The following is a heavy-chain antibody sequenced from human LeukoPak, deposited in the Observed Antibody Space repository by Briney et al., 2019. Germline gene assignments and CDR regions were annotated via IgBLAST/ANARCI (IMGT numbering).Heavy chain of an antibody. CDR1: GGSFSGYY. V-gene: IGHV4-34*01. D-gene: IGHD5-18*01. CDR2: INHSGST. J-gene: IGHJ4*02. Sequence: SETLSLTCAVSGGSFSGYYWSWIRQPPGKGLEWIGEINHSGSTNYNPSLKSRGTISVDTSKNPSSLKLSSVTAADTAVYYCARGEQLWTPLLEWGQGTLVTVSS. CDR3: ARGEQLWTPLLE.